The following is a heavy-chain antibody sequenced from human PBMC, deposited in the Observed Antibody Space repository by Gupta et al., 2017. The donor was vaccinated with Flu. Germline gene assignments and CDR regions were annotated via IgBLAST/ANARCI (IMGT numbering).Heavy chain of an antibody. CDR3: AKDRVWGAPGYYYRMDV. J-gene: IGHJ6*02. CDR2: IWYDGSNK. Sequence: QVQLVESGGGVVQPGRSLRLSCAASGFTFSSYGMHWVRQAPGKGLEWVAVIWYDGSNKYYADSVKGRFSISRDNSKNTLNLQMNSLRAEEKAMYYCAKDRVWGAPGYYYRMDVWGQGTTVTVS. D-gene: IGHD1-26*01. V-gene: IGHV3-33*06. CDR1: GFTFSSYG.